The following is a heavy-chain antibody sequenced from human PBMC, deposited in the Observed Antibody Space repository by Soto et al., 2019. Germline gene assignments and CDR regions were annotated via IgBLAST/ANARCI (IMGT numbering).Heavy chain of an antibody. CDR1: GFTFSSYA. V-gene: IGHV3-30-3*01. D-gene: IGHD1-20*01. Sequence: GGSLRLSCAASGFTFSSYAMHWVRQAPGKGLEWVAVISYDGSNKYYADSVKGRFTISRDNSKNTLYLQMNSLRAEDTAVYYCARASITGTRLYDYWGQGTLVTVSS. CDR2: ISYDGSNK. CDR3: ARASITGTRLYDY. J-gene: IGHJ4*02.